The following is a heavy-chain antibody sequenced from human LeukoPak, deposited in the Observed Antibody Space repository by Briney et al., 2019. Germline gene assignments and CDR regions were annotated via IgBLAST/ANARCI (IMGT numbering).Heavy chain of an antibody. CDR1: GFTFSSYW. J-gene: IGHJ4*02. CDR3: AKDRANFGY. CDR2: ISGSGVST. Sequence: GGSLRLSCAASGFTFSSYWMHWVRQAPGKGLVWVSGISGSGVSTCYADSVKGRFTISRDNSKNTLYLQMNSLRAEDTAVYYCAKDRANFGYWGQGTLVTVSS. V-gene: IGHV3-23*01.